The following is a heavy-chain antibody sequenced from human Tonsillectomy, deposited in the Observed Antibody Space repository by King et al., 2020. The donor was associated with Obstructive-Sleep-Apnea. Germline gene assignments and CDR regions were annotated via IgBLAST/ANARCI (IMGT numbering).Heavy chain of an antibody. CDR3: ARVLGAAGPDYYFDY. D-gene: IGHD1-26*01. J-gene: IGHJ4*02. Sequence: VQLQQWGAGLLKPSETLSLTCAVYGGSFSASYWGWIRQPPGKGLEWIGEINHSGSTNCNPSLKSRVTMPVDTSRNQFSLKLHSVTAADTAVYYCARVLGAAGPDYYFDYWGQGTLVTVSS. CDR2: INHSGST. V-gene: IGHV4-34*01. CDR1: GGSFSASY.